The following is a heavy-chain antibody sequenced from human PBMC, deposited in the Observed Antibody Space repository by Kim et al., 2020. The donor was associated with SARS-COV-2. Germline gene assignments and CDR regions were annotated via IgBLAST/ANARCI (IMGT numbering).Heavy chain of an antibody. CDR3: ARDLRVTMFGEGSDGMDV. Sequence: SETLSLTCTVSGGSISSYYWSWIRQPPGKGLEWIGYIYYSGSTNYNPSLKSRVTISVDTSKNQFSLKLSSVTAEETAVCYCARDLRVTMFGEGSDGMDVWGQGTTVTVSS. V-gene: IGHV4-59*01. J-gene: IGHJ6*02. CDR1: GGSISSYY. CDR2: IYYSGST. D-gene: IGHD3-10*02.